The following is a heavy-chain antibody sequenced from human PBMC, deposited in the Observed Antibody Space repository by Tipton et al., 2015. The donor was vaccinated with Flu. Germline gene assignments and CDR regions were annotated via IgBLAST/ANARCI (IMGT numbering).Heavy chain of an antibody. J-gene: IGHJ4*02. CDR2: IYPADSDT. CDR3: ARVGLGVVVPVSIHAGVNFFDS. CDR1: AYSFASYW. D-gene: IGHD2-21*02. Sequence: QLVQSGAEVKKPGESLKISCKGSAYSFASYWIGWVRQKPGKGLEWMGIIYPADSDTRYSPSFQGQVTISVDKSISTAYLQWNSLKASDAAMYYCARVGLGVVVPVSIHAGVNFFDSWGQGTPVTVSS. V-gene: IGHV5-51*01.